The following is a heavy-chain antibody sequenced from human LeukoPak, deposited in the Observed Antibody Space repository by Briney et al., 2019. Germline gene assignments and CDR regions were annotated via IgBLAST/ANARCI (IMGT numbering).Heavy chain of an antibody. V-gene: IGHV3-21*01. D-gene: IGHD5-12*01. CDR3: ARDRGSTGYDLYDY. Sequence: GGSLRLSCAASGFTFSSYSMNWVRQAPGKGPEWVSSISSSSSYIYYADSVKGRFTISRDNAKNSLYLQMNSLRAEDTAVYYCARDRGSTGYDLYDYWGQGTLVTVSS. J-gene: IGHJ4*02. CDR1: GFTFSSYS. CDR2: ISSSSSYI.